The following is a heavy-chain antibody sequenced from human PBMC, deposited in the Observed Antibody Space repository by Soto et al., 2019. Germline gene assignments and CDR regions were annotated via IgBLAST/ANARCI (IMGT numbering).Heavy chain of an antibody. CDR1: RFTFSAFS. Sequence: GGSLRLSCVASRFTFSAFSMNWVRQAPGKGLEWVSSISITGDYIYYADSVMGRFTISRDNAKNSLYLQMNSLKTEDTAVYYSTRHDSNYDFWSGSPPRYGMDVWGQGTTVTVSS. V-gene: IGHV3-21*04. D-gene: IGHD3-3*01. CDR3: TRHDSNYDFWSGSPPRYGMDV. CDR2: ISITGDYI. J-gene: IGHJ6*02.